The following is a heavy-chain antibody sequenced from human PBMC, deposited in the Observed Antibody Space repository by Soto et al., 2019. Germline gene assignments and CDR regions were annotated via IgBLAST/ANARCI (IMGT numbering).Heavy chain of an antibody. CDR2: IWYDGSNK. CDR1: GFTFSSYG. CDR3: ARDIRGWYIYDYYGMDV. V-gene: IGHV3-33*01. D-gene: IGHD6-19*01. J-gene: IGHJ6*02. Sequence: QVQLVESGEGVVQPGRSLRLSCAASGFTFSSYGMHWVRQAPGKGLEWVAVIWYDGSNKYYADSVKGRFTISRDNSKNTLYLQMNSLRSEDTAVYYCARDIRGWYIYDYYGMDVWGQGTTVTVSS.